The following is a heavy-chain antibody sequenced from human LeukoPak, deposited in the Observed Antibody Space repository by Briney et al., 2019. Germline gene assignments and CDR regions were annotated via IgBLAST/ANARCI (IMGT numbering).Heavy chain of an antibody. Sequence: SETLSLTCTVSGGSISSYYWTWIRQAPGKGLEWIGYVYYSVSTNYNPSLKSRVSISQDTSKNQASLKLSSVTAADTAVYYCARQESGPYHYMDVWGKGTTVTVSS. V-gene: IGHV4-59*08. CDR2: VYYSVST. CDR1: GGSISSYY. CDR3: ARQESGPYHYMDV. D-gene: IGHD3-3*01. J-gene: IGHJ6*03.